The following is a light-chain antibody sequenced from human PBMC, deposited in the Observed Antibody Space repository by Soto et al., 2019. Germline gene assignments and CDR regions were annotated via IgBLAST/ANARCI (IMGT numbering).Light chain of an antibody. CDR2: KAS. Sequence: DIQMTQSPSTLPASVGDRVTITCRASQSISSWLAWYQQKPGKAPKLLIYKASSLESGVPSRFSGSGSGTEFTLTISSLQPDDFATYYCQQYNSYPITFGQGTRLENK. J-gene: IGKJ5*01. CDR1: QSISSW. CDR3: QQYNSYPIT. V-gene: IGKV1-5*03.